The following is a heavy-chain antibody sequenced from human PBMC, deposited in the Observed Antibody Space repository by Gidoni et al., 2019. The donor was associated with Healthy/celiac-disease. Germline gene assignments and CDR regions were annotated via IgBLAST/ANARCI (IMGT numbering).Heavy chain of an antibody. Sequence: QVQLVESGGGVVQPGRSLRLSCAASGFTFSSYGMHWVRQAPGKGLEWVAVIWYDGSNKYYADSVKGRFTISRDNSKNTLYLQMNSLRAEDTAVYYCARDSNYYDSSGPGLDYWGQGTLVTVSS. CDR2: IWYDGSNK. V-gene: IGHV3-33*08. D-gene: IGHD3-22*01. CDR3: ARDSNYYDSSGPGLDY. CDR1: GFTFSSYG. J-gene: IGHJ4*02.